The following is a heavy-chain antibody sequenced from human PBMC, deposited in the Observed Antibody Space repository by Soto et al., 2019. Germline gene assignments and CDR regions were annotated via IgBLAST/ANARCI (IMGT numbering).Heavy chain of an antibody. CDR3: ARALSQWLVAGLDAFDI. CDR1: GFTFSSYE. CDR2: ISSSGSTI. V-gene: IGHV3-48*03. Sequence: EVQLVESGGGLVQPGGSLRLSCAASGFTFSSYEMNWVRQAPGKGLEWVSYISSSGSTIYYADSVKGRFTISRDNAKNSLYLQMNSLRAEDTAVYYCARALSQWLVAGLDAFDIWGQGTMVTVSS. D-gene: IGHD6-19*01. J-gene: IGHJ3*02.